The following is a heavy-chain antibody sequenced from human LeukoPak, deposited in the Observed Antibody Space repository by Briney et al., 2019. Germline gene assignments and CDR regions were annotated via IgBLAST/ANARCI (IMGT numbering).Heavy chain of an antibody. CDR2: ISYDGSNK. CDR1: RFTFSSDG. CDR3: AKDLSVVEPAAIGMDV. Sequence: PGGSLRLSCAPSRFTFSSDGMHWVRQAPGKGLEGVAGISYDGSNKDYADSVKGRFTISRDNSKNTLYLQMNSLRAEDTAVYYCAKDLSVVEPAAIGMDVWGQGPTVTVSS. V-gene: IGHV3-30*18. J-gene: IGHJ6*02. D-gene: IGHD2-2*01.